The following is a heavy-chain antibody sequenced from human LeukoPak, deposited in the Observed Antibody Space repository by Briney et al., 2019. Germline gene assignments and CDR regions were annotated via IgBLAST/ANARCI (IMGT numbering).Heavy chain of an antibody. CDR1: GFTFSSYS. J-gene: IGHJ4*02. V-gene: IGHV3-21*01. CDR2: ISSSSSYI. CDR3: AREQTGYFDY. D-gene: IGHD1-1*01. Sequence: GGSLRLSCAASGFTFSSYSMNWVRQATGKGLEWVSSISSSSSYIYYADSVKGRFTISRDNAKNSLYLQMNSLRAEDTAVYYCAREQTGYFDYWGQGTLVTVSS.